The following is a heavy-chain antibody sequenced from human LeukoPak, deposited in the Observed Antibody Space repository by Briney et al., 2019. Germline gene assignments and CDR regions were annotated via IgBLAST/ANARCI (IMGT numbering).Heavy chain of an antibody. CDR3: ARVAEITMIVVVPSGGDY. D-gene: IGHD3-22*01. J-gene: IGHJ4*02. CDR2: INPNSGGT. V-gene: IGHV1-2*02. Sequence: ASVKVSCKASGYTFTGYYMHWVRQAPGQGLEWMGWINPNSGGTNCAQKFQGRVTMTRDTSISTAYMELSRLRSDDTAVYYCARVAEITMIVVVPSGGDYWGQGTLVTVSS. CDR1: GYTFTGYY.